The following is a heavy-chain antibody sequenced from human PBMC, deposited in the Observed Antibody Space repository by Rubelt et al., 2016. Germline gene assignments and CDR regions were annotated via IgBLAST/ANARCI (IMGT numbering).Heavy chain of an antibody. D-gene: IGHD3-16*02. CDR1: GGSLSNYY. J-gene: IGHJ4*02. CDR3: ARGDFAGIIDY. V-gene: IGHV4-4*07. Sequence: QVQLQESGPGLVKPSYTLSLTCTVSGGSLSNYYWSWIRQAAGKPLEWIGRIDISGINNDNPSFRGRVTMSTSTNRFSMQLNSVTAADTAVYYCARGDFAGIIDYWGQGSLVTVSS. CDR2: IDISGIN.